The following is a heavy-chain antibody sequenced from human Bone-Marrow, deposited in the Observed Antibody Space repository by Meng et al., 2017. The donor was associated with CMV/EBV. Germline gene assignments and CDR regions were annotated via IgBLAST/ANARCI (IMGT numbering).Heavy chain of an antibody. V-gene: IGHV3-30-3*01. CDR1: GFTFSSYA. D-gene: IGHD2-2*01. CDR3: ARGTDQLLSAYYYYYGMDV. Sequence: GGSLSLSCAASGFTFSSYAMHWVRQAPGKGLEWVAVISYDGSNKYYADSVKGRFTISRDNSKNTLYLQMNSLRAEGTAVYYCARGTDQLLSAYYYYYGMDVWGQGTTVTGSS. CDR2: ISYDGSNK. J-gene: IGHJ6*01.